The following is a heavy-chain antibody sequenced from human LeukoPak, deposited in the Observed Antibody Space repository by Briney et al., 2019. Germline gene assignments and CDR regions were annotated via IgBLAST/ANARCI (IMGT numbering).Heavy chain of an antibody. V-gene: IGHV3-48*03. D-gene: IGHD5-18*01. Sequence: QTGGSLRLSCAASGFTFSSYEMNWVRQAPGKGLECVSYISSSGSTIYYADSLKGRFTISRDNARNSLYLQMNSLRAEDTAVYYCAREGAYSYGFDYWGQGTLVTVSS. J-gene: IGHJ4*02. CDR3: AREGAYSYGFDY. CDR1: GFTFSSYE. CDR2: ISSSGSTI.